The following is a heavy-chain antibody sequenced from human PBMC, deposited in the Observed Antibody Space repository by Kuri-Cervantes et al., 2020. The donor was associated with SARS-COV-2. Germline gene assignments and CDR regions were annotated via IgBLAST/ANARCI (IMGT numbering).Heavy chain of an antibody. V-gene: IGHV3-21*01. CDR3: ASLYWLEDIVVVPAADHYYYYMDV. D-gene: IGHD2-2*01. Sequence: GESLKISCAASGFTFDDYAMHWVRQAPGKGLEWVSSISSSSSYIYYADSVKDRFTISRDNAKNSLYLQMNSLRAEDTAVYYCASLYWLEDIVVVPAADHYYYYMDVWGKGTTVTVSS. CDR2: ISSSSSYI. CDR1: GFTFDDYA. J-gene: IGHJ6*03.